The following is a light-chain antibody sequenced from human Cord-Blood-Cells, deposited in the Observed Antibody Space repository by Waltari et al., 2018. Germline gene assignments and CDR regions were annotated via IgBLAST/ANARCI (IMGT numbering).Light chain of an antibody. V-gene: IGLV2-14*01. CDR3: SSYTSSSTLV. CDR1: SSDVGGYNY. J-gene: IGLJ2*01. CDR2: DVS. Sequence: QSALTQPASVSGSPGQSITISCTGTSSDVGGYNYVSCYQQHPGKAPKLMIYDVSNRPSVVSNRFSGSKSGNTASRTISGLQAEDEADYYCSSYTSSSTLVFGGGTKLTVL.